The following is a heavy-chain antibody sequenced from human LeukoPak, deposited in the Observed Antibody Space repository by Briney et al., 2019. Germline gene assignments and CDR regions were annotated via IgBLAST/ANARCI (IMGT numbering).Heavy chain of an antibody. V-gene: IGHV3-48*03. Sequence: PGGSLRLSCAASGFTFSSYEMNWVRQAPGKGLEWVSYISSSGSTIYYADSVKGRFTISRDNAKNSLYLQMNSLRAEDTAVYYCASVTSGSLGYWGQGTLVTVSS. CDR3: ASVTSGSLGY. CDR1: GFTFSSYE. D-gene: IGHD1-26*01. CDR2: ISSSGSTI. J-gene: IGHJ4*02.